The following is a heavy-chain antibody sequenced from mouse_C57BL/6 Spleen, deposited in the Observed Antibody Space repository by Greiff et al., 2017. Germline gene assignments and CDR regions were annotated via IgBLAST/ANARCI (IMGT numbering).Heavy chain of an antibody. CDR1: GYTFTDYY. J-gene: IGHJ4*01. D-gene: IGHD1-1*01. CDR3: ASRHYYGSSYNAMDY. CDR2: INPNNGGT. Sequence: VQLQQSGPELVKPGASVKISCKASGYTFTDYYMNWVKQSHGKSLEWIGDINPNNGGTSYNQKFKGKATLTVDKSSSTAYMELRSLTSEDSADYYCASRHYYGSSYNAMDYGGKGTSVTVSS. V-gene: IGHV1-26*01.